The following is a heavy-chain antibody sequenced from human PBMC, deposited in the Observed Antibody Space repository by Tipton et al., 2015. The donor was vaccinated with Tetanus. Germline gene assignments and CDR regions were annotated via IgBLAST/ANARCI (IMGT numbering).Heavy chain of an antibody. D-gene: IGHD5-12*01. V-gene: IGHV4-61*08. CDR1: GGSVRGGDYS. CDR2: VYHSGST. Sequence: GLVKPSETLSLTCTVSGGSVRGGDYSWNWIRQPPGKELEWVGYVYHSGSTNYHPSLKSRLTISVDTSKNQFSLNLRSVITADTAVYYCARANNDYPKKGPFDYWGQGILVTVSS. CDR3: ARANNDYPKKGPFDY. J-gene: IGHJ4*02.